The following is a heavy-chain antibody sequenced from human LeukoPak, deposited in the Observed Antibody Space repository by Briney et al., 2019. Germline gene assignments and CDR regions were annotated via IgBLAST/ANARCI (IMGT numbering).Heavy chain of an antibody. D-gene: IGHD6-19*01. CDR3: ARGLAGSGWYPPDAFDI. CDR1: GFTFSSYS. J-gene: IGHJ3*02. CDR2: ISSSSSYI. V-gene: IGHV3-21*01. Sequence: TGGSLRLSCAASGFTFSSYSMNWVRQAPGKGLEWVSSISSSSSYIYYADSVKGRFTISRDNAKNSLYLQMNSLRAEDTAVYYCARGLAGSGWYPPDAFDIWGQGTMVTVSS.